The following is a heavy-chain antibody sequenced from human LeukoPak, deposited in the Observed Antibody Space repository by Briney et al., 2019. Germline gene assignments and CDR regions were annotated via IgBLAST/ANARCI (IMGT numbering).Heavy chain of an antibody. J-gene: IGHJ3*02. CDR2: IREDGSEK. Sequence: GGSLRLSCAASGFTFSDYYMSWIRQAPGKGLEWVASIREDGSEKTSVDSVKGRFTISRDNAKNSLYLQMNSLRAEDTAVYYCARGSGWHDAFDIWGQGTMVTVSS. CDR3: ARGSGWHDAFDI. V-gene: IGHV3-7*04. D-gene: IGHD6-19*01. CDR1: GFTFSDYY.